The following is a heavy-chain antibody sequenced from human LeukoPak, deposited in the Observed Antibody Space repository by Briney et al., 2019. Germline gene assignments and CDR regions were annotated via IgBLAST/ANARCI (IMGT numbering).Heavy chain of an antibody. CDR3: ARRVPAAVTPCGMDV. J-gene: IGHJ6*01. V-gene: IGHV4-34*01. CDR1: GGSFSGYY. CDR2: INHSGST. Sequence: SETLSLTCAVYGGSFSGYYWSWIRQHPGKGLEWIGEINHSGSTNYNPSLKSRVTISVDTSKNQFSLKLSPVTAADTAVYYCARRVPAAVTPCGMDVWGQGTTVTVSS. D-gene: IGHD2-2*01.